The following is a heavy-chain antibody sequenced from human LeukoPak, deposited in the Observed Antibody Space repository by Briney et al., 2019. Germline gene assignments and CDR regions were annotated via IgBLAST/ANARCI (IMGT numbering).Heavy chain of an antibody. CDR1: GYTFTGYY. D-gene: IGHD6-6*01. CDR3: ARDSRSSWFYYYYMDV. Sequence: ASVKVSCKASGYTFTGYYMHWVRQAPGQGLEWMGWINPNSGGTNYAQKFQGRVTMTRDTSISTAYMELSRLRSDDTAVYYCARDSRSSWFYYYYMDVWGKGTTVTVSS. V-gene: IGHV1-2*02. CDR2: INPNSGGT. J-gene: IGHJ6*03.